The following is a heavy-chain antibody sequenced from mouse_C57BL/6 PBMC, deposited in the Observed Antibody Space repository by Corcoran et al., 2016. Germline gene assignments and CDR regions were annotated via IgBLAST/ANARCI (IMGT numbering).Heavy chain of an antibody. V-gene: IGHV1-19*01. CDR1: GYTFTDYY. CDR3: ARYYDYTWYFDV. Sequence: EVQLQQSGPVLVKPGASVKMSCKASGYTFTDYYMNWVKQSHGKSLEWIGVINPYNGGTSYNQKFKGKATLTVDKSSSTAYMELNSLTSEDSAVYYCARYYDYTWYFDVWGTGTTVTVSS. J-gene: IGHJ1*03. D-gene: IGHD2-4*01. CDR2: INPYNGGT.